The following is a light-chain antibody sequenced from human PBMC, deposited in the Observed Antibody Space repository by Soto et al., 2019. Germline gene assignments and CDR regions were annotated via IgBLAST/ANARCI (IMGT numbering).Light chain of an antibody. J-gene: IGKJ5*01. CDR2: GAS. Sequence: EIVLTQSPGTLSLSPGERATLSCRASQSVNSRLAWYQHKPGQAPRLLISGASSRATGIPDRFSGSGSATDFTLTISRPEPEDFALYYCQHYGGSPITFGQGTRLEIK. V-gene: IGKV3-20*01. CDR1: QSVNSR. CDR3: QHYGGSPIT.